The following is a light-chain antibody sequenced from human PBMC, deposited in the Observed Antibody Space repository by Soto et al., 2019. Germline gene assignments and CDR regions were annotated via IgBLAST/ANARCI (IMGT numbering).Light chain of an antibody. J-gene: IGKJ4*01. CDR1: QNIRNY. V-gene: IGKV1-39*01. Sequence: DIQMTQSPSSLSASVGDRVTITCRASQNIRNYLNWYQQKPGEAPKLLISAVSSLETGVPSRFSGSGSGTDFTLTISSLQPEDFATYYCQQANSFPLTFGGGTKVDIK. CDR3: QQANSFPLT. CDR2: AVS.